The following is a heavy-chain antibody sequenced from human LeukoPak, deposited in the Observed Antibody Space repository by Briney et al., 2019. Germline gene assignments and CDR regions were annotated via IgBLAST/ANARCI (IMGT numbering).Heavy chain of an antibody. D-gene: IGHD3/OR15-3a*01. V-gene: IGHV4-59*01. CDR3: ARVGDWSDLVY. CDR1: GGSISPYY. CDR2: ILYSGTTT. J-gene: IGHJ4*02. Sequence: PSETLSLTCTVSGGSISPYYWSWIRQTPGKGLEWIGYILYSGTTTNYNPSLKSRVTISVDTSKNQFSLKLSSVTAADTAVYYCARVGDWSDLVYWGQGTLVTVSS.